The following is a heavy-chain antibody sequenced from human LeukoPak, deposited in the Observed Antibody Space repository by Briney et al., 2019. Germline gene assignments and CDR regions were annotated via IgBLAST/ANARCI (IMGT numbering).Heavy chain of an antibody. CDR3: ARDGPTYDFWSGYYLPIRAFDI. Sequence: GGSLRPSCAASGFTFSDYYMSWIRQAPGKGLEWVSYISSSGSTIYYADSVKGRFTISRDNAKNSLYLQMNSLRAEDTAVYYCARDGPTYDFWSGYYLPIRAFDIWGQGTMVPVSS. CDR2: ISSSGSTI. CDR1: GFTFSDYY. J-gene: IGHJ3*02. V-gene: IGHV3-11*01. D-gene: IGHD3-3*01.